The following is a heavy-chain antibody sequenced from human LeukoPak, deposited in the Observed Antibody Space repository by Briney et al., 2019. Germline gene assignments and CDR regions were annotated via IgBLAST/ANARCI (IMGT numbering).Heavy chain of an antibody. V-gene: IGHV1-2*02. CDR1: GYTFTGYY. Sequence: ASVKVSCKASGYTFTGYYMHWVRQAPGQGLEWMGWIHPNSGGTNYAQKFQGRVTMTTDTSTSTAYMELRSLRSDDTAVYYCARDRQSELYYYDSSGYIHAFDIWGQGTMVTVSS. CDR2: IHPNSGGT. CDR3: ARDRQSELYYYDSSGYIHAFDI. D-gene: IGHD3-22*01. J-gene: IGHJ3*02.